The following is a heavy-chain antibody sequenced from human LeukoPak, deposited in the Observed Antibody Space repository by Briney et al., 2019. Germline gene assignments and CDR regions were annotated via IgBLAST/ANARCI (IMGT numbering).Heavy chain of an antibody. D-gene: IGHD2-15*01. CDR3: ARQHCSGGDCYFFD. V-gene: IGHV3-33*01. J-gene: IGHJ4*02. Sequence: GGSLRLSCAASGFTFSSYGMHWVRQAPGKGLEWVALIWYDGNNKYYADSVKGPFTISRDNSKNTLYLQLNSLRAEDTAVYYCARQHCSGGDCYFFDWGQGTLVTVSS. CDR2: IWYDGNNK. CDR1: GFTFSSYG.